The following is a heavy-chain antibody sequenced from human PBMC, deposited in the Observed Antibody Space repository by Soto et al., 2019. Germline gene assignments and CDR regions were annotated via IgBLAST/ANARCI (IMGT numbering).Heavy chain of an antibody. J-gene: IGHJ3*02. Sequence: SSVTVSCKASVYTFTGYYMHWVRQAPGQGLEWMGWINPNSGGTNYAQKFQGWVTMTRDTSISTAYMELSRLRSDDTAVYYCARRARGSDAFDIWGQGTMVTVSS. CDR3: ARRARGSDAFDI. CDR2: INPNSGGT. V-gene: IGHV1-2*04. CDR1: VYTFTGYY. D-gene: IGHD5-12*01.